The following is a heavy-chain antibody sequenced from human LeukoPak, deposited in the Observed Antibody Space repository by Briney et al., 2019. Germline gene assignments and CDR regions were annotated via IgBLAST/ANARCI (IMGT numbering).Heavy chain of an antibody. Sequence: ASVKVSCKASGYTFTGYYMHWVRQAPGQGLEWMGWINPNSDGTNYAQKFQGRVTMTRDTSISTAYMELSRLRSDDTAVYYCARDRRTIGPYSSGWFGWFDPWGQGTLVTVSS. CDR2: INPNSDGT. V-gene: IGHV1-2*02. J-gene: IGHJ5*02. CDR3: ARDRRTIGPYSSGWFGWFDP. CDR1: GYTFTGYY. D-gene: IGHD6-19*01.